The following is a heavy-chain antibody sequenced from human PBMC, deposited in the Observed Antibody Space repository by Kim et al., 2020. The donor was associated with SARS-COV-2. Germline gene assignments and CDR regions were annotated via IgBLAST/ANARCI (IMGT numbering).Heavy chain of an antibody. CDR3: ARDLKGGAGNWATSGFDC. Sequence: ASVKDSCKASGYSFRKYYIQRVRQAPGQGPEWLGSINPDSGGTTYAQKFSARVTMTRDTFMNTVYLQLRSLTPDDTAVYYCARDLKGGAGNWATSGFDCWGQGPLLTVAS. V-gene: IGHV1-2*02. CDR1: GYSFRKYY. CDR2: INPDSGGT. D-gene: IGHD6-13*01. J-gene: IGHJ5*01.